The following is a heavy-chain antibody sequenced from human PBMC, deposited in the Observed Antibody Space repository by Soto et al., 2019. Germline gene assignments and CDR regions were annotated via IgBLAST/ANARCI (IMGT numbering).Heavy chain of an antibody. D-gene: IGHD1-26*01. J-gene: IGHJ4*02. CDR2: IYGGAST. CDR3: ATSASQPRFDY. Sequence: EVQLVESGGGLVQPGGSLRLSCAASGFTVSSNYMSWVRQAPGKGLEWVSVIYGGASTYYADSVKGRFTIFRDTSKNTLYLQMNSLRAEDTAVYYCATSASQPRFDYWGQGTLVTVSS. CDR1: GFTVSSNY. V-gene: IGHV3-66*01.